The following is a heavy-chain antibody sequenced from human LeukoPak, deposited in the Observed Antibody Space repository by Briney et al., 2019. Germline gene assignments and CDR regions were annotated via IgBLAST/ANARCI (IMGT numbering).Heavy chain of an antibody. V-gene: IGHV4-38-2*02. D-gene: IGHD2-2*01. CDR2: IYHSGST. CDR1: GYSISSGYY. CDR3: ARELIDCSSTSCLTYYYYGMDV. J-gene: IGHJ6*04. Sequence: SETLSLTCAVSGYSISSGYYWGWIRQPPGKGLEWIGSIYHSGSTYYNPSLKSRVTISVDTSKNQFSLKLSSVTAADTAVYYCARELIDCSSTSCLTYYYYGMDVWGKGTTVTVSS.